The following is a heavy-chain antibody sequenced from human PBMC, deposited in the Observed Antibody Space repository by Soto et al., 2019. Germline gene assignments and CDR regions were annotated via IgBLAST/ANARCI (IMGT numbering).Heavy chain of an antibody. CDR3: ARRNYYDSSGYPFDY. CDR1: GGSISSGDYY. CDR2: IYYSGST. J-gene: IGHJ4*02. V-gene: IGHV4-30-4*01. D-gene: IGHD3-22*01. Sequence: QVQLQESGPGLVKPSQTLSLTCTVSGGSISSGDYYWSWIRQPPGKGLEWIGYIYYSGSTYYNPSLKIRVTISVDTSKIQFSLKLSSVTAADTAVYYCARRNYYDSSGYPFDYWGQGTLVTVSS.